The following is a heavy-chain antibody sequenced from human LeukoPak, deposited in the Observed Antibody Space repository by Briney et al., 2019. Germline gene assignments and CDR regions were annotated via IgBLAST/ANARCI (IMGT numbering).Heavy chain of an antibody. CDR2: IYGGGST. V-gene: IGHV3-66*01. Sequence: GGSLTLSCTASVVTVTSNYIRCGRQAPGKGLEWVSVIYGGGSTYYADSVRGRFTISRDISKNTLNLQMDSLRAEDPAVYYCARDHIPWCFLPWGRGTLVTVSS. CDR3: ARDHIPWCFLP. CDR1: VVTVTSNY. D-gene: IGHD4/OR15-4a*01. J-gene: IGHJ5*02.